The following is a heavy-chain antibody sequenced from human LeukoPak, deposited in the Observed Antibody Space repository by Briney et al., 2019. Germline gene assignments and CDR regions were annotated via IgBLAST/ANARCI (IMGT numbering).Heavy chain of an antibody. D-gene: IGHD6-13*01. CDR2: INHSGST. V-gene: IGHV4-34*01. CDR1: GGSFGGYY. J-gene: IGHJ4*02. Sequence: PSETLSLTCAVYGGSFGGYYWSWIRQPPGKGLEWIGEINHSGSTNYNPALKSRVTISVDTSKNQFSLKLSSVTAADTAVYYCARDLGSSWAQWGQGTLVTVSS. CDR3: ARDLGSSWAQ.